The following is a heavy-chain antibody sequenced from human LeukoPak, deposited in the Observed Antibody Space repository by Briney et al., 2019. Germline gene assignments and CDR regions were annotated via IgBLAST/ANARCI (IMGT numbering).Heavy chain of an antibody. D-gene: IGHD3-3*02. V-gene: IGHV4-39*06. CDR1: GHSINSYIYY. Sequence: PLGTLSLTCNVSGHSINSYIYYWGWIRQPPGKGVEWICTIYSTGSPYYRASLKSRVTISADTSHNQYPLSLTSVTAADTALYSCARASLAFASDYWGQGILVTVSS. J-gene: IGHJ4*02. CDR2: IYSTGSP. CDR3: ARASLAFASDY.